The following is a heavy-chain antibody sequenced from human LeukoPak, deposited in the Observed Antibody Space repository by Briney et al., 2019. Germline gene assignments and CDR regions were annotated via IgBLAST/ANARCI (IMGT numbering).Heavy chain of an antibody. V-gene: IGHV1-69*13. CDR2: IIPIFGTA. CDR3: ASAYDTIFGVVRGRWFDP. Sequence: GASVKVSCKASGGTFSSYAISWVRQAPGQGLEWMGGIIPIFGTANYAQKFQGRVTITADESTSTAYMELSSLRSEDTAVYYCASAYDTIFGVVRGRWFDPWGQGTLVTVSS. D-gene: IGHD3-3*01. CDR1: GGTFSSYA. J-gene: IGHJ5*02.